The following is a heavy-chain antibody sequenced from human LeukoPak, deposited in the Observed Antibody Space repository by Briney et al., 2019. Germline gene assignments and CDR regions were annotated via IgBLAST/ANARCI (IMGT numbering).Heavy chain of an antibody. V-gene: IGHV3-23*01. CDR2: ITGSGDTT. CDR1: GFTFRNNA. Sequence: GGSLRLSCAASGFTFRNNAMSWVRQAPGEGLEWVSAITGSGDTTYYADSVKGRFTISRDNSKNTLYLHMNSLRADDTAVYYCARPIFGVVGDAFDIWGQGTMVTVSS. J-gene: IGHJ3*02. CDR3: ARPIFGVVGDAFDI. D-gene: IGHD3-3*01.